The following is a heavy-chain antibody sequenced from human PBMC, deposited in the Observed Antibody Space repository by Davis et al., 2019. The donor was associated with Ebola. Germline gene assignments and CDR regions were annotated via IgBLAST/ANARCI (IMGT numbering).Heavy chain of an antibody. D-gene: IGHD5-12*01. CDR3: ARGRWLRSFYFDY. CDR2: IKQDGSEK. J-gene: IGHJ4*02. CDR1: GFTFSSYW. Sequence: GGSLRLSCAASGFTFSSYWMSWVRQAPGKGLEWVANIKQDGSEKYYVDSVKGRFTIARENAKNSLYLQMTSLRAEDTAVYYCARGRWLRSFYFDYWGQGTLVTVSS. V-gene: IGHV3-7*01.